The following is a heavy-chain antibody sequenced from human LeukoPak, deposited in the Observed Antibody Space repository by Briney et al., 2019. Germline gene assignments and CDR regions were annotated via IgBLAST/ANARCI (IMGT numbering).Heavy chain of an antibody. D-gene: IGHD1-14*01. V-gene: IGHV3-33*01. CDR2: IAYDGSRA. CDR3: TRYNNDHFDY. CDR1: GSTFGGYG. J-gene: IGHJ4*02. Sequence: PRGSLRLSCAGSGSTFGGYGMHWFRQTPGKGLEWVAVIAYDGSRAFYADSVKGRFTISRDNSKNTMSVQMDDLRAEDTAVYYCTRYNNDHFDYWGQGTLVTVSS.